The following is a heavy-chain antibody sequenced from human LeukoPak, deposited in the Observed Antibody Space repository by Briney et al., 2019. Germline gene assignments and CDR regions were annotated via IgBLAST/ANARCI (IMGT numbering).Heavy chain of an antibody. D-gene: IGHD5-12*01. J-gene: IGHJ4*02. Sequence: KPSETLSLTCTFSCGPISSSRYYWGWIPQPPGKGPGWVGSIYYTGSTYYNPSLRSRVSISVDTSKNQFTLKLSSVTAADTAVYYCARRGVVATPDANFWGQGTLVTVSS. CDR3: ARRGVVATPDANF. V-gene: IGHV4-39*01. CDR2: IYYTGST. CDR1: CGPISSSRYY.